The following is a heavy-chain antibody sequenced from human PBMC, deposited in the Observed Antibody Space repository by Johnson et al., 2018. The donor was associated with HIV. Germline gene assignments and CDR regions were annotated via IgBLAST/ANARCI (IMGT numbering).Heavy chain of an antibody. V-gene: IGHV3-30*04. CDR1: GFTFSSYA. CDR2: ISYDGSNK. J-gene: IGHJ3*01. D-gene: IGHD1-1*01. CDR3: ARENTFLEVASRGDSFDL. Sequence: QVQLVESGGGVVQPGRSLRLSCAASGFTFSSYAMHWVRQAPGKGLEWVAVISYDGSNKYYADSVKGRFTISRDNSKNTLYLQMNSLTADDTAVYYCARENTFLEVASRGDSFDLWGQGTMVIVSS.